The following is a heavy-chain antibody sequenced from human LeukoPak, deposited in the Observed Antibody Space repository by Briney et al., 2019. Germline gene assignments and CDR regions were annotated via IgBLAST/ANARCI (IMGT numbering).Heavy chain of an antibody. CDR1: GFTFNSNA. J-gene: IGHJ4*02. V-gene: IGHV3-23*01. D-gene: IGHD1-26*01. Sequence: GGSLRLSCVASGFTFNSNAMIWVRQAPGKGLECVSAITAAGDTTFYADSVKGRFTTSRDNSKNLLYLLLNNLRAEDTAVYYCAKVMGAIGDWGQGTLVTVSS. CDR2: ITAAGDTT. CDR3: AKVMGAIGD.